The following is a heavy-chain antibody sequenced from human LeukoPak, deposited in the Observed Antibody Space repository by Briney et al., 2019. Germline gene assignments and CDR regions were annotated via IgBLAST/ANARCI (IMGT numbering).Heavy chain of an antibody. CDR1: GGSISGTSYY. CDR3: ARVYGSGSYYYYYYYMDV. J-gene: IGHJ6*03. V-gene: IGHV4-39*07. CDR2: IYYSGST. D-gene: IGHD3-10*01. Sequence: PSETLSLTCTVSGGSISGTSYYWGWIRQPPGKGLEWIGSIYYSGSTYYNPSLKSRVSISLDTSKNQFSLKLSSVTAADTAVYYCARVYGSGSYYYYYYYMDVWGKGTTVTVSS.